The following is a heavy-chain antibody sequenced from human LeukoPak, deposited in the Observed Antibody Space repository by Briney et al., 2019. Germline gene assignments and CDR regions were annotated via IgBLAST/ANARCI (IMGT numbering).Heavy chain of an antibody. D-gene: IGHD2-8*01. V-gene: IGHV1-24*01. CDR3: ATVGWRMGYNFDY. Sequence: ASVKVSCKVSGYTLTELSMHWVRQAPGKGLEWMGGFDPEDGETIYAQKFQGRVTMTEDTSTDTAYMELSSLRPEDTAVYYCATVGWRMGYNFDYWGQGTLVTVSS. J-gene: IGHJ4*02. CDR1: GYTLTELS. CDR2: FDPEDGET.